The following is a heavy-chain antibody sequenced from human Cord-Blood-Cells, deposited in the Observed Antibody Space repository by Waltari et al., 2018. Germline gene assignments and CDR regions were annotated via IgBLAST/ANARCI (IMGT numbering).Heavy chain of an antibody. D-gene: IGHD3-3*01. V-gene: IGHV4-34*01. CDR2: INHSGST. CDR3: ARGGVVTYYDFWSGYYFDY. J-gene: IGHJ4*02. CDR1: GGSFRGSY. Sequence: QVQLQQWGAGLLKPSETLSLTCAVYGGSFRGSYWRWLRPPPGKGLEWIGEINHSGSTNYNPSLKSRVTISVDTSKNQFSLKLSSVTAADTAVYYCARGGVVTYYDFWSGYYFDYWGQGTLVTVSS.